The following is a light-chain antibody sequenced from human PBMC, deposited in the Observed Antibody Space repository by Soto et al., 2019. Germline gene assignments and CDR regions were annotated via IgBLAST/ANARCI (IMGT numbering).Light chain of an antibody. J-gene: IGKJ1*01. Sequence: DIQMTQSPSTLSASVGDRVTFTCRASQSISDWLAWYQQKLGKGPRLLIYDASSLESGVPSRFSGSGSGTEFTLTISSLQPDDFTIYYCQQYNTFPWTFGQGTKVDIK. CDR3: QQYNTFPWT. CDR2: DAS. V-gene: IGKV1-5*01. CDR1: QSISDW.